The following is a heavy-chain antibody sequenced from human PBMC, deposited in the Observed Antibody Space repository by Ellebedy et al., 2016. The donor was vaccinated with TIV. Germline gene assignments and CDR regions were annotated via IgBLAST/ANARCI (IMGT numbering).Heavy chain of an antibody. CDR1: GFTFSSYA. Sequence: GESLKISCAASGFTFSSYAMSWVRQAPGKGLEWVSAISGSGGSTYYADSVKGRFTISRDKSKNTMYLQMNSLRAEDTALYYCSKVQMVGVGSYYYFDDWGQGTLVTVSS. V-gene: IGHV3-23*01. CDR3: SKVQMVGVGSYYYFDD. CDR2: ISGSGGST. J-gene: IGHJ4*02. D-gene: IGHD2-15*01.